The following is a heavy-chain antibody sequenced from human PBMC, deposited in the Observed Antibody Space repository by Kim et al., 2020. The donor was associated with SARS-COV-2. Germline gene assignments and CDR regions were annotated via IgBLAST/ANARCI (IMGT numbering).Heavy chain of an antibody. Sequence: YAQKFQGWVTMTRDTSISTAYMELSWLRSDDTAVYYCARYSSSWLGYFQHWGQGTLVTVSS. V-gene: IGHV1-2*04. CDR3: ARYSSSWLGYFQH. J-gene: IGHJ1*01. D-gene: IGHD6-13*01.